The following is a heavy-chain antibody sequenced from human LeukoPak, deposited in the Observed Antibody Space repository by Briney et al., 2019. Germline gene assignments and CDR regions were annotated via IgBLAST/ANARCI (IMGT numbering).Heavy chain of an antibody. V-gene: IGHV4-59*01. CDR1: GGSISSYY. CDR2: IYYSGST. Sequence: KPSETLSLTCTVSGGSISSYYWSWIRQPPGKGLEWIGYIYYSGSTNYNPSLKSRVTISVDTSKNQFSLKLSSVTAADTAVYYCARGRYANDYWGQGTLVTVSS. J-gene: IGHJ4*02. D-gene: IGHD5-12*01. CDR3: ARGRYANDY.